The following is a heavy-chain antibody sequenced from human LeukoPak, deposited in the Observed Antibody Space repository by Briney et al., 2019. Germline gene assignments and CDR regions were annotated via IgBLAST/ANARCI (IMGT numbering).Heavy chain of an antibody. D-gene: IGHD4-23*01. CDR2: IYYSGST. CDR3: ARGTPYGGNPHYFDY. J-gene: IGHJ4*02. CDR1: GGSISSYY. Sequence: SETLSLTCTVSGGSISSYYWSWIRQPPGKGLEWIGYIYYSGSTNYNPSLKSRVTVSVDRSKNQLSLNLNSVTAADTAVYYCARGTPYGGNPHYFDYWGQGALVTVSS. V-gene: IGHV4-59*12.